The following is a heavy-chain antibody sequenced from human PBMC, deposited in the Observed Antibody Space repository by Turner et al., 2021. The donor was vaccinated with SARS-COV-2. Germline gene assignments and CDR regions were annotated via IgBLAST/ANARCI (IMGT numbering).Heavy chain of an antibody. V-gene: IGHV4-34*01. CDR2: ISHSGST. CDR1: GGSFSGYY. CDR3: ARVNYGGVTVRDYYSYYGMDV. J-gene: IGHJ6*02. Sequence: QVQLQPWGAGLLKPSETLSLTCAAYGGSFSGYYWSWIRQSPGKGLEWIGEISHSGSTTYNPSLKSRVTLSVDRSKIQFSLRLSSVTAADTAVYYCARVNYGGVTVRDYYSYYGMDVWGQGTTVTVS. D-gene: IGHD2-21*02.